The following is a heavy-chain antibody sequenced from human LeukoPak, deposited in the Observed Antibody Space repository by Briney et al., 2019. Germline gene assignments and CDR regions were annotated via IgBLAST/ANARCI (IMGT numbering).Heavy chain of an antibody. J-gene: IGHJ4*02. CDR3: AKYTGSSWSPLDY. V-gene: IGHV3-23*01. CDR2: ISGSGGST. Sequence: GGSLRLSCAASGFTLSSYAMSWVRQAPGKGLEWVSAISGSGGSTYYADSVKGRFTISRDNSKNTLYLQMNSLRAEDTAVYYCAKYTGSSWSPLDYWGQGTLVTVSS. CDR1: GFTLSSYA. D-gene: IGHD6-13*01.